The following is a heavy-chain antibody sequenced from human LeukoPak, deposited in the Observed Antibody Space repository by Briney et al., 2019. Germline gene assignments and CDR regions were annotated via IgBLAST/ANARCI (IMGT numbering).Heavy chain of an antibody. V-gene: IGHV5-51*01. CDR3: ARLKVGGLYDFWSGRFDY. J-gene: IGHJ4*02. D-gene: IGHD3-3*01. Sequence: GESLKISCKGSGYSFTSYWIGWVRHMPGKGLEWMGIIYPGDSDTRYSPSFQGQVTISADKSISTAYLQWSSLKASDTAMYYCARLKVGGLYDFWSGRFDYWGQGTLVTVSS. CDR1: GYSFTSYW. CDR2: IYPGDSDT.